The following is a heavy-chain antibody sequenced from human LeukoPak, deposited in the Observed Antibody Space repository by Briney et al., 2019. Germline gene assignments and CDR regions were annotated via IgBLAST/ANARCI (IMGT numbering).Heavy chain of an antibody. CDR1: GGSFSGYY. V-gene: IGHV4-34*01. D-gene: IGHD5-24*01. Sequence: SETLSLTCAVYGGSFSGYYWSWIRQPPGKGLEWIGEINHSGSTNYNPSLKSRVTISVDTSKNQFSLKLSSVTAADTAVYYCARGTGMATTNFDYWGQGTLVTVSS. J-gene: IGHJ4*02. CDR2: INHSGST. CDR3: ARGTGMATTNFDY.